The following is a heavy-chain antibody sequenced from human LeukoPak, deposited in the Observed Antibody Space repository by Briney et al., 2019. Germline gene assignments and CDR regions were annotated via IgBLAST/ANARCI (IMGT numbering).Heavy chain of an antibody. CDR1: GYTFTGYY. Sequence: ASVKVSCKASGYTFTGYYMHWVRQAPGQGLEWMGWINPNSGGTNYAQKFQGRVTMTRDTSISTAYMELRSLRSDDTAVYYCARAPYCSRTSCDYYYYSMGDWGQGTTVTVSS. J-gene: IGHJ6*02. CDR3: ARAPYCSRTSCDYYYYSMGD. V-gene: IGHV1-2*02. CDR2: INPNSGGT. D-gene: IGHD2-2*01.